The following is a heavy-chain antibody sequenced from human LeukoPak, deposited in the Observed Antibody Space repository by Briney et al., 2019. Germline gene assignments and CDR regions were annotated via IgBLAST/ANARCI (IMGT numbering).Heavy chain of an antibody. J-gene: IGHJ4*02. V-gene: IGHV4-31*03. CDR1: GGSISSGGYY. CDR3: ARYCGGDCYSMGPDY. CDR2: IYYSGST. D-gene: IGHD2-21*02. Sequence: SETLSLTCTVSGGSISSGGYYWSWIRQHPGKGLEWIGYIYYSGSTYYNPSLKSRVTISVDTSKNQFSLKLSSVTAADTAVYYCARYCGGDCYSMGPDYWGQGTLVTVSA.